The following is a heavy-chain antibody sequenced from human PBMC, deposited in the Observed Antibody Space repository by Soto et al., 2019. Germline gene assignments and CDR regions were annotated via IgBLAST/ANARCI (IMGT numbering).Heavy chain of an antibody. CDR2: ISGSGSST. CDR3: ARAPGVITVISAFDP. CDR1: GFTFNKHA. J-gene: IGHJ5*02. Sequence: EVELLQSGGGLVQPGGSLRLSCVASGFTFNKHALAWVRQAPGKGLEWVSAISGSGSSTYDSDSVKGRFTISRDNSNNTLYLQMNSLRAEDTAIYYFARAPGVITVISAFDPWGQGTPVTVSS. V-gene: IGHV3-23*01. D-gene: IGHD3-22*01.